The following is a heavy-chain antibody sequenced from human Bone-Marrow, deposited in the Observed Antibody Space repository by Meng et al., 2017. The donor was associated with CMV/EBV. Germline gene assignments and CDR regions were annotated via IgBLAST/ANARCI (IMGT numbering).Heavy chain of an antibody. J-gene: IGHJ5*02. CDR1: SYSISSGYY. V-gene: IGHV4-38-2*02. D-gene: IGHD6-13*01. CDR2: IYHSGST. Sequence: SETLSLTCTVSSYSISSGYYWGWIRQPPGKGLEWIGSIYHSGSTYYNPSLKSRVTISVDTSKNQFSLKLSSVTAADTAVYYCARVAYSSSWYRRVDWFDPWGQGTLVTVSS. CDR3: ARVAYSSSWYRRVDWFDP.